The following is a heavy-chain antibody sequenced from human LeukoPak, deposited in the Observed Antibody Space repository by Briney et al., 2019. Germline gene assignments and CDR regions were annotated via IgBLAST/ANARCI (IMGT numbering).Heavy chain of an antibody. CDR3: ARRLGLGFGEYSNNWFDP. J-gene: IGHJ5*02. D-gene: IGHD3-10*01. V-gene: IGHV3-7*01. CDR1: GFTFSSYW. CDR2: IKHDGSEE. Sequence: GGSLRLSCAASGFTFSSYWMSWVRQAPGKGLEWVANIKHDGSEEYYVDSVKGRFTISRDNAKNSLYLQMNSLRAEDTAVYYCARRLGLGFGEYSNNWFDPWGQGTLVTVSS.